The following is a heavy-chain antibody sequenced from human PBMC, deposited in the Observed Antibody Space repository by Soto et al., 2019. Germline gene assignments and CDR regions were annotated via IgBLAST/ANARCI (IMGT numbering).Heavy chain of an antibody. CDR1: GFTFSSYA. CDR2: ISYDGSNK. Sequence: GGSLRLSCAASGFTFSSYAMHWVRQAPGKGLEWVAVISYDGSNKYYADSVKGRFTISRDNSKNTLYLQMNSLRAEDTAVYYCARDPRTLLAVADDAFDIWGQGTMVTV. CDR3: ARDPRTLLAVADDAFDI. V-gene: IGHV3-30-3*01. J-gene: IGHJ3*02. D-gene: IGHD6-19*01.